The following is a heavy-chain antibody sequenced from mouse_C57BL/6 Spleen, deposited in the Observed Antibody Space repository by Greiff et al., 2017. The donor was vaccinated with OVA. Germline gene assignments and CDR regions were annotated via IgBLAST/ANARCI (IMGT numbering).Heavy chain of an antibody. D-gene: IGHD1-1*01. J-gene: IGHJ2*01. CDR3: TGLRSSFDY. Sequence: EVKVEESGGGLVQPGGSMKLSCVASGFTFSNYWMNWVRQSPEKGLEWVAQIRLKSDNYATHYAESVKGRFTISRDDSKSIVYLQMNNLRAEDTGIYYCTGLRSSFDYWGQGTTLTVSS. CDR2: IRLKSDNYAT. CDR1: GFTFSNYW. V-gene: IGHV6-3*01.